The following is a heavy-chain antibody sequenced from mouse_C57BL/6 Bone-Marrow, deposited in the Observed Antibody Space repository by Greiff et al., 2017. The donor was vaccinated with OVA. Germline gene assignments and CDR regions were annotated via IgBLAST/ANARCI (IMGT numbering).Heavy chain of an antibody. D-gene: IGHD2-2*01. CDR3: TTMVTTWGY. Sequence: EVMLVESGGGLVQPGGSMKLSCAASGFTFSDAWMDWVRQSPEKGLEWVAEIRNKANNHATYYAESVKGRFTISRDDSKSSVYLQMNSLRAEVTGIYYCTTMVTTWGYWGQGTTLTVSS. CDR1: GFTFSDAW. CDR2: IRNKANNHAT. J-gene: IGHJ2*01. V-gene: IGHV6-6*01.